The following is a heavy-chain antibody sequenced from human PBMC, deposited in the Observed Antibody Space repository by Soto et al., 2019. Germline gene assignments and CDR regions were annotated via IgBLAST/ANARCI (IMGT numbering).Heavy chain of an antibody. CDR3: ARGDSTDCSNGVCSFFYHHDMDV. D-gene: IGHD2-8*01. Sequence: RGSVKVSCKASGYGFTDYHIHLVRQAPGQGLEWLGRMNPKSGGTSTAQKFQGWVTMTTDTSISTASMELTRLTSYDTAIYYCARGDSTDCSNGVCSFFYHHDMDVWGQGTTVTGSS. V-gene: IGHV1-2*04. J-gene: IGHJ6*01. CDR2: MNPKSGGT. CDR1: GYGFTDYH.